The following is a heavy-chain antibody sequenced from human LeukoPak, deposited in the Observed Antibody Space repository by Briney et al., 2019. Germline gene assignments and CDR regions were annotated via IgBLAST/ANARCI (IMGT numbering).Heavy chain of an antibody. J-gene: IGHJ4*02. D-gene: IGHD1-1*01. CDR2: ISYDGSNK. CDR1: GFTFSSYG. Sequence: PGGSLRLSCAASGFTFSSYGMHWVRQAPGKGLEWVAVISYDGSNKYYADSVKGRFTISRDNSKNTLYLQMNSLRAEDTAVYYCANRHPNWNYVHYWGQGTLVTVSS. CDR3: ANRHPNWNYVHY. V-gene: IGHV3-30*18.